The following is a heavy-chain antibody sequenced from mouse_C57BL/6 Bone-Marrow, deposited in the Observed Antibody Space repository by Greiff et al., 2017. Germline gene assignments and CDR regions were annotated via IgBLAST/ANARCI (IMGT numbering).Heavy chain of an antibody. CDR2: INYDGSST. D-gene: IGHD2-4*01. CDR1: GFTFSDYY. Sequence: EVKLVESEGGLVQPGSSMKLSCTASGFTFSDYYMAWVRQVPDKGLEWVANINYDGSSTYYLDSLKSRFIISRDNAKNHLYLPMSSLKYEDTATYYCARDGGNYDYDGGYFDYWGQGTTLTVSS. CDR3: ARDGGNYDYDGGYFDY. J-gene: IGHJ2*01. V-gene: IGHV5-16*01.